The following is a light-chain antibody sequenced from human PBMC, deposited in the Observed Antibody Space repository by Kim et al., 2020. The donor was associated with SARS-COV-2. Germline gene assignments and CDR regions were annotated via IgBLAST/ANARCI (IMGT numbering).Light chain of an antibody. J-gene: IGKJ2*03. CDR1: QSVSSN. CDR2: GAS. CDR3: QQYNNWPPEG. V-gene: IGKV3-15*01. Sequence: VSPGERATLSCRASQSVSSNLAWYQQKPGQAPRLLIYGASTRATGIPARFSGSGSGTEFTLTISSLQSEDFAVYYCQQYNNWPPEGFGQGTKLEI.